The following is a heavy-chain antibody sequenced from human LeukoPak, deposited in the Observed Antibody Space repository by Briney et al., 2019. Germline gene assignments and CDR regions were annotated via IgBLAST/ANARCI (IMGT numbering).Heavy chain of an antibody. CDR3: ARVGPYIEVDP. Sequence: SETLSLTCTVSGGSFSSRPYYWSWIRQPAGKGLEWIGRIYTSGDTDYNPSLKSRVSISVDTSKNQFSLKLSSLTASDTAVYYCARVGPYIEVDPWGQGTLVIVSS. CDR2: IYTSGDT. V-gene: IGHV4-61*02. D-gene: IGHD5-12*01. CDR1: GGSFSSRPYY. J-gene: IGHJ5*02.